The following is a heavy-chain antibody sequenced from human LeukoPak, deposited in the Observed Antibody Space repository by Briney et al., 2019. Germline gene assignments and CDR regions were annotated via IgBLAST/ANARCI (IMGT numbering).Heavy chain of an antibody. J-gene: IGHJ4*02. CDR2: IIPIFGTA. Sequence: SVKVSCKASGGTFSSYAISWVRQAPGQGLEWMGGIIPIFGTANYAQKFQGRVTITADESTSTAYMELSSLRSEDTAVYYCAKEGPPRESYFDYWGQGTLVTVSS. D-gene: IGHD2/OR15-2a*01. CDR3: AKEGPPRESYFDY. V-gene: IGHV1-69*13. CDR1: GGTFSSYA.